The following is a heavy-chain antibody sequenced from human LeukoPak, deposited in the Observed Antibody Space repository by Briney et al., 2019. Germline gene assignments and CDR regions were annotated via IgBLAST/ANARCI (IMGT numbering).Heavy chain of an antibody. J-gene: IGHJ4*02. Sequence: GGALRLSCAASGFTFSNYWMSWVRQAPGMGLEGVANIRQDGGEKNYVDSVNGRFTISRDNAKNLLYLPMNSLRAEHTAVYYCARYCSIRCPEYYFAYWGQGALVTVPS. V-gene: IGHV3-7*01. CDR1: GFTFSNYW. CDR2: IRQDGGEK. D-gene: IGHD2-2*01. CDR3: ARYCSIRCPEYYFAY.